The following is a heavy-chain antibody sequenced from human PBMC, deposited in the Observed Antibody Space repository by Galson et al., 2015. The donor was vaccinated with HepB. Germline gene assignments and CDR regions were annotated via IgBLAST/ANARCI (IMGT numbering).Heavy chain of an antibody. Sequence: SLRLSCAASGFAFSSYAMSWVRQAPGKGLEWVSGISPSGGSTYSADSVKGRFTISRDNSKNTLYLQMNSLRGEDTAVYYCAKGRYGGADPFDLWGQGTLVTVSS. CDR1: GFAFSSYA. D-gene: IGHD4-23*01. V-gene: IGHV3-23*01. CDR2: ISPSGGST. CDR3: AKGRYGGADPFDL. J-gene: IGHJ4*02.